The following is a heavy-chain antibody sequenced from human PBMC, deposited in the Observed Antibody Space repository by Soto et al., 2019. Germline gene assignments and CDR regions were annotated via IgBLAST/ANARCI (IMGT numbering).Heavy chain of an antibody. CDR3: ARQAGYPPHAFDI. Sequence: ASVKVSCKASGYTFTGYYMHWVRQAPGQGLEWMGWINPNSGGTNYAQKFQGWVTMTRDTSISTAYMELSRLRSDDTAVYYCARQAGYPPHAFDIWGQGTMVTVSS. CDR2: INPNSGGT. D-gene: IGHD3-16*02. CDR1: GYTFTGYY. V-gene: IGHV1-2*04. J-gene: IGHJ3*02.